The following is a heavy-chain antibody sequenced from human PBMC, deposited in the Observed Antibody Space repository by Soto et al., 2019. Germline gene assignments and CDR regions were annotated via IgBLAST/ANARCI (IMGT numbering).Heavy chain of an antibody. V-gene: IGHV3-23*01. J-gene: IGHJ5*02. Sequence: QVLDSGGDLVQPGGSLRLSCAASGFPFGITDMSWVRQAPGKGLEWVSTIDGSGGATHYADSVKGRFTISRDNSKNIVFLQMSSLRADDTAVYYCAKNSGWFNTWGQGTLVTVSS. CDR3: AKNSGWFNT. CDR2: IDGSGGAT. CDR1: GFPFGITD. D-gene: IGHD3-10*01.